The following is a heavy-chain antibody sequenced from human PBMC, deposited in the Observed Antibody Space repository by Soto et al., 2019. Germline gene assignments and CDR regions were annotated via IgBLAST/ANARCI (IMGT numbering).Heavy chain of an antibody. Sequence: SETLSLTCAFSGDSVTENYLTWIRQSPEKGLEWIGYMYYSGITFYNPSLKSRVTISVDTSKNQFSLKLSSVTAADAAVYYCARGLGGVRFWSGYYFDYWGQGTLVTVSS. CDR1: GDSVTENY. J-gene: IGHJ4*02. CDR3: ARGLGGVRFWSGYYFDY. CDR2: MYYSGIT. D-gene: IGHD3-3*01. V-gene: IGHV4-59*02.